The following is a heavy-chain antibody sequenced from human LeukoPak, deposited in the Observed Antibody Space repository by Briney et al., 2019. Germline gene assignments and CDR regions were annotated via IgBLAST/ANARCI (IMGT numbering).Heavy chain of an antibody. CDR2: IYYDGST. D-gene: IGHD3-22*01. CDR1: GGSISSYY. Sequence: SETLSLTCTVSGGSISSYYWSWIRQTPGKGLEWIGYIYYDGSTSYNPSHKSRVTISVDTSKNQFSLKLSSVTAADTAVYYCARGGYDSSLGAFDIWGQGTMVTVSS. J-gene: IGHJ3*02. V-gene: IGHV4-59*08. CDR3: ARGGYDSSLGAFDI.